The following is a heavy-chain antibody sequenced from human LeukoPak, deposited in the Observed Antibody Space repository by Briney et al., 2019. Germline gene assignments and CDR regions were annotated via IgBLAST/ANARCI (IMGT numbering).Heavy chain of an antibody. V-gene: IGHV4-59*01. Sequence: SETLSLTCTVSGGSISTYYWNWIRQPPGKGLEWIGYIYYSGSTNYNPSVKSRVTISVDTSKNQFSLRLSSLTAADTAVYYCARSANLFDYWGPGTLVTVSS. CDR1: GGSISTYY. J-gene: IGHJ4*02. D-gene: IGHD4/OR15-4a*01. CDR2: IYYSGST. CDR3: ARSANLFDY.